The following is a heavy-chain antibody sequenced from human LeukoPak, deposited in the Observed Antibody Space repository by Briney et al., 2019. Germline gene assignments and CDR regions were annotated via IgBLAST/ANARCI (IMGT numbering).Heavy chain of an antibody. CDR1: GFSFSTYS. J-gene: IGHJ2*01. Sequence: QSGGSLRLSCAASGFSFSTYSMNWVRQAPGKGLEWVSYISSSSSTIYYADSAKGRFTISRDNAKNSLHLQMNSLRAEDTAVYYCARDGGFGDTDYWYFDLWGRGTLVTVSS. CDR2: ISSSSSTI. D-gene: IGHD3-3*01. V-gene: IGHV3-48*04. CDR3: ARDGGFGDTDYWYFDL.